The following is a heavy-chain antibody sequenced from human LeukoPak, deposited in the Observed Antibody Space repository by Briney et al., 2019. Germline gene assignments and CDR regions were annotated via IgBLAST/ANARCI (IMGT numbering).Heavy chain of an antibody. D-gene: IGHD3-9*01. CDR1: GGSISSSSYY. V-gene: IGHV4-39*07. CDR2: IYYSGST. Sequence: PSETLSLTCTVSGGSISSSSYYWGWIRQPPGKGLEWIGSIYYSGSTYYNPSLKSRVTISVDTSKNQFSLKLSSVTAADTAVYYCASGYYDILSGLHYYYGMDVWGQGTTVTVSS. J-gene: IGHJ6*02. CDR3: ASGYYDILSGLHYYYGMDV.